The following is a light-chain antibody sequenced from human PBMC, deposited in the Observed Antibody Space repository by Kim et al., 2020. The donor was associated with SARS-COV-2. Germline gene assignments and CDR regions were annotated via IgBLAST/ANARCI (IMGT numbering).Light chain of an antibody. CDR2: SKN. V-gene: IGLV3-19*01. CDR3: NSRDSSGNHYV. Sequence: ALGQTVRIPCQGDSLRTYYASGYQQKPGQAPILVMYSKNNRPSGIPDRFSGSSSGNTATLTITGAQAEDEADYYCNSRDSSGNHYVFGPGTKVTVL. J-gene: IGLJ1*01. CDR1: SLRTYY.